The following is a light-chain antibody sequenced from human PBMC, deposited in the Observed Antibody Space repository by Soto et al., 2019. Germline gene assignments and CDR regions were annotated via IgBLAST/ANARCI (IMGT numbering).Light chain of an antibody. CDR1: TSDIGGYNY. V-gene: IGLV2-14*01. CDR2: AVA. CDR3: SSFTSTNDVV. Sequence: QSVLTQPASVSGSPGQSITISCTGTTSDIGGYNYVSWYQQHPGKAPKLLLYAVANRPSGVSTRFSGSKSGNTASLTISGLQTEDEADYYCSSFTSTNDVVFGGGTKVTVL. J-gene: IGLJ1*01.